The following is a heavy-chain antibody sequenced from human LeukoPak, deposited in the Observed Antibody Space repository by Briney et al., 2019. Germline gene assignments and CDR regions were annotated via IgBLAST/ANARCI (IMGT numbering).Heavy chain of an antibody. V-gene: IGHV3-9*01. J-gene: IGHJ3*02. Sequence: PGGSLRLSCAASGFTFDDYAMHWVRQAPGKGLEWVSGISWNSGSIGYADSVKGRFTISRDNAKNSLHLQMNSLRAEDTALYYCATDLYSSGWYLGVHAFDIWGQGTMVTVSS. CDR1: GFTFDDYA. CDR2: ISWNSGSI. CDR3: ATDLYSSGWYLGVHAFDI. D-gene: IGHD6-19*01.